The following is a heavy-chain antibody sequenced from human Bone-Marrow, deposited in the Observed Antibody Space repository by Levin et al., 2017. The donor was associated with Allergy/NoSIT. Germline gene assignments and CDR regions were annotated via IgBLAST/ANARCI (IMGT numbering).Heavy chain of an antibody. Sequence: SVKVSCKASGGTLSNYAISWVRQAPGHGLEWMGGIIPILGTPEYAQRFQGRVTITADDFTGTAYIELTGLKSEDTAMYYCARDPGLLGSHYLGMNVWGQGTTVTVSS. CDR3: ARDPGLLGSHYLGMNV. V-gene: IGHV1-69*13. D-gene: IGHD2-15*01. J-gene: IGHJ6*02. CDR1: GGTLSNYA. CDR2: IIPILGTP.